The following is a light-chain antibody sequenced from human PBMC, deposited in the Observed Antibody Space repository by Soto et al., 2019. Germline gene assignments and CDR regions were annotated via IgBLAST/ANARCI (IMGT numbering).Light chain of an antibody. V-gene: IGLV2-14*01. CDR3: SSYTSSSFVV. Sequence: QSALTQPASVSASPGQSITISCTGTSSDVGGYNYVSWYQQHPGKAPKLMIYDVSNRPSGVSNRFSGSKSGNTASLTISGLQAEDEADYYCSSYTSSSFVVFGGGTKLTVL. J-gene: IGLJ2*01. CDR2: DVS. CDR1: SSDVGGYNY.